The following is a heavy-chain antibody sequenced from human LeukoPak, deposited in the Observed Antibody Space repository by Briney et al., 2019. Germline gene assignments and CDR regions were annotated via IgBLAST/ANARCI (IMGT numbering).Heavy chain of an antibody. CDR2: INPSGGST. J-gene: IGHJ4*02. CDR1: GYTFTSYY. CDR3: ARPGARYDYVWGSYIDY. V-gene: IGHV1-46*01. Sequence: GASVKASCKASGYTFTSYYMHWVRQAPGQGLEWMGIINPSGGSTSYAQKFQGRVTMTRDMSTSTVYMELSSLRSEDTAVYYCARPGARYDYVWGSYIDYWGQGTLVTVSS. D-gene: IGHD3-16*01.